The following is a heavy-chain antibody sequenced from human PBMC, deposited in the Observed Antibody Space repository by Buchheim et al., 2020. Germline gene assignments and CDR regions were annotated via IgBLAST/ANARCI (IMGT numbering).Heavy chain of an antibody. CDR3: AHRRPYYDYFDY. CDR2: IYWDDDK. CDR1: GFSLSTNGEG. D-gene: IGHD3-10*01. J-gene: IGHJ4*02. Sequence: QITLKESGPTLVKPTQTLTLTCAFSGFSLSTNGEGVGWIRQPPGKALEWLALIYWDDDKMFSPSLRSRLTIIKDTSKNQVVLKLTNMDPVDTATYYCAHRRPYYDYFDYWGQGTL. V-gene: IGHV2-5*02.